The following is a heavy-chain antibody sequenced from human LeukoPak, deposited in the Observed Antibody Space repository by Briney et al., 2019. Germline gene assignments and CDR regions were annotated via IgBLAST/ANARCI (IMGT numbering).Heavy chain of an antibody. V-gene: IGHV4-39*01. CDR2: IYYSGST. Sequence: SETLSLTCTVSGGSISSSSYYWGWIRQPPGKGLEWIGSIYYSGSTYYNPSLKSRVTISVDTSKNQFSLKLSSVTAADTAVYYCARRARTTIGLGPWGQETLVTVSS. D-gene: IGHD2-2*01. J-gene: IGHJ5*02. CDR3: ARRARTTIGLGP. CDR1: GGSISSSSYY.